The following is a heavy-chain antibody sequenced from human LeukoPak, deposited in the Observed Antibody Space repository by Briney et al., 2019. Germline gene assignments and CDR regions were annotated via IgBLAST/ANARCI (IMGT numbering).Heavy chain of an antibody. CDR2: IKQDGSEK. Sequence: AGGSLRLSCAASGFTFSSYWMSWVRQAPGKGLEWVANIKQDGSEKYYVDSVKGRFTISRDNAKNSLYLQMNSLRAEDTAVYYCARDTGYGDPYYYYYYYMDVWGKGTTVTVSS. CDR3: ARDTGYGDPYYYYYYYMDV. CDR1: GFTFSSYW. J-gene: IGHJ6*03. V-gene: IGHV3-7*01. D-gene: IGHD4-17*01.